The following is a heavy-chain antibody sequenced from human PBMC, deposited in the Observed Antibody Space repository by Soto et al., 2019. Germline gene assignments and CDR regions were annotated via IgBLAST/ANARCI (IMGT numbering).Heavy chain of an antibody. V-gene: IGHV1-2*02. J-gene: IGHJ4*02. D-gene: IGHD1-1*01. CDR3: ARKTNFLVRARQLSQQLDY. CDR2: INPNSGAT. CDR1: GYTFTDFY. Sequence: ASVKVSCKASGYTFTDFYLHWVRQAPGQGLEWVGWINPNSGATHYAQKFQGTVTLTRDTSISTAYMELTGLRSGDTAIFYCARKTNFLVRARQLSQQLDYWGQGTLVTVSS.